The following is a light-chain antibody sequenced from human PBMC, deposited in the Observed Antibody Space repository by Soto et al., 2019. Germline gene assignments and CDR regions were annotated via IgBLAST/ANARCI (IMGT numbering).Light chain of an antibody. V-gene: IGKV2-28*01. CDR2: LGS. CDR1: QSLRHSNGYNY. Sequence: DIVMTQSPLSLPVTPGEPASISCRSSQSLRHSNGYNYLDWYLQKPGQSPQLLIYLGSNRASGVPDRFSGSGSGTHFTLKISRVEAEDVGVYYCMQPLQTPWTFGQGTKVEIK. CDR3: MQPLQTPWT. J-gene: IGKJ1*01.